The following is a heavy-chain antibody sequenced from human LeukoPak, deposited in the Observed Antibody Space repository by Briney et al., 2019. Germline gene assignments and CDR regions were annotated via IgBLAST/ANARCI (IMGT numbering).Heavy chain of an antibody. J-gene: IGHJ4*02. CDR3: AKEGGYSSGWYLDY. Sequence: GGSLRLSCAASGFTFSSYAMSWVRQAPGKGLEWVSAISGSGGSTYYADSVKGRFTISRDNSENTLYLQMNSLRAEDTAVYYCAKEGGYSSGWYLDYWGQGTLVTVSS. V-gene: IGHV3-23*01. CDR1: GFTFSSYA. CDR2: ISGSGGST. D-gene: IGHD6-19*01.